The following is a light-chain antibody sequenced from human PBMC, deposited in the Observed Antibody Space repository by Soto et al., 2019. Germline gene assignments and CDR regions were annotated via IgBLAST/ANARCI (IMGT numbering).Light chain of an antibody. CDR3: QQHSHWPPWT. V-gene: IGKV3-11*01. CDR2: GAS. CDR1: QNVSTF. Sequence: EVVLTQSPATLSLSPGERATLSCRASQNVSTFLDWYQQKPGQAPRLLIYGASNRATGIPARFSGSGSGTDFTITISGLEPEDFAVYYCQQHSHWPPWTFGQGTRVEIQ. J-gene: IGKJ1*01.